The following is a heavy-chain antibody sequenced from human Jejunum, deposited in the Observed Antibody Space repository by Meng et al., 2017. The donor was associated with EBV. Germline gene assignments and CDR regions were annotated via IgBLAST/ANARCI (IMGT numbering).Heavy chain of an antibody. D-gene: IGHD2/OR15-2a*01. CDR1: GYMFISYA. J-gene: IGHJ4*02. CDR3: ATGDDYGNSNFDY. Sequence: QVQVLQAGAEVKKPGASVKVSCKASGYMFISYARHWVRQAPGQRLEWMGWINIGNGNTKYSQKFHGRLTISRDTSANTAYLELSSLTSEDTAIYYCATGDDYGNSNFDYWGQGTLVTVSS. V-gene: IGHV1-3*04. CDR2: INIGNGNT.